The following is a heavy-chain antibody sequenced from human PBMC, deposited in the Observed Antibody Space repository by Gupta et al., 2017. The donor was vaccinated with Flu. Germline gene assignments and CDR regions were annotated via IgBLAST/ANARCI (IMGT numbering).Heavy chain of an antibody. CDR3: VRGGIAVAGNRGFDR. CDR2: SWFDGSKE. Sequence: QEQLVESGGGVVQPGQSLSLSCEASGFTFSRYALHWVRQTPGKGLEWVAVSWFDGSKEYYGDFVKGRFTISRDNAKNSLFLQIFDVRADDTAMYFCVRGGIAVAGNRGFDRWGQGTLVSVS. D-gene: IGHD6-19*01. J-gene: IGHJ4*02. V-gene: IGHV3-33*01. CDR1: GFTFSRYA.